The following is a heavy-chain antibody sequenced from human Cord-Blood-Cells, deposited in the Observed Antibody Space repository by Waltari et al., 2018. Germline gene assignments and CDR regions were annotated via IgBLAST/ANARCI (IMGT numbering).Heavy chain of an antibody. Sequence: QLQLQESGPGLVKPSETLSLTCTVSGGSISSSSYYWGWIRQPPGKGLEWIGRIYYSGSTYYNPALKSRVTISVDTSKNQFSLKLSSVTAADTAVYYCARYSSSWYWGQGTLVTVSS. D-gene: IGHD6-13*01. CDR2: IYYSGST. CDR1: GGSISSSSYY. J-gene: IGHJ4*02. CDR3: ARYSSSWY. V-gene: IGHV4-39*01.